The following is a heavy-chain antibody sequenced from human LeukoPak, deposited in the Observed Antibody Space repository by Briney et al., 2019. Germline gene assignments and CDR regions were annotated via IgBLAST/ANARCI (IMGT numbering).Heavy chain of an antibody. J-gene: IGHJ5*01. V-gene: IGHV3-7*01. CDR2: IKQDGSGK. D-gene: IGHD6-19*01. Sequence: PGGSLRLSCAASGFTVGASDMYWVRQAPGKGLEWVANIKQDGSGKYYVDSVKGRFTISRDNAENSLYLQMNSLRAEDTAVYYCARGMTVAANWFDSWGQGTLVTVSS. CDR1: GFTVGASD. CDR3: ARGMTVAANWFDS.